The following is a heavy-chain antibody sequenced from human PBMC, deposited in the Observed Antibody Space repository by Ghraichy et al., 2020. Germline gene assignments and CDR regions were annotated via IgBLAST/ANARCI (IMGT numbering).Heavy chain of an antibody. J-gene: IGHJ4*02. CDR2: MNPNSGNT. Sequence: ASVKVSCKASGYTFTSYDINWVRQATGQGLEWMGWMNPNSGNTGYAQKFQGRVTMTRNTSISTAYMELSSLRSEDTAVYYCVRGTYDILTGYSSPDYWGQGTLVTVSS. V-gene: IGHV1-8*01. CDR3: VRGTYDILTGYSSPDY. D-gene: IGHD3-9*01. CDR1: GYTFTSYD.